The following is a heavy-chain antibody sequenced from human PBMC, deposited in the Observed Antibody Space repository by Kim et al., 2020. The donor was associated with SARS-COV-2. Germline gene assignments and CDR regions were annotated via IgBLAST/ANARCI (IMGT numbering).Heavy chain of an antibody. CDR3: ARDRGITMVRGVIWPVDY. CDR1: GFTFSSYG. D-gene: IGHD3-10*01. J-gene: IGHJ4*02. V-gene: IGHV3-33*01. CDR2: IWYDGSNK. Sequence: GGSLRLSCAASGFTFSSYGMHWVRQAPGKGLEWVAVIWYDGSNKYYADSVKGRFTISRDNSKNTLYLQMNSLRAEDTAVYYCARDRGITMVRGVIWPVDYWGQGTLVTVSS.